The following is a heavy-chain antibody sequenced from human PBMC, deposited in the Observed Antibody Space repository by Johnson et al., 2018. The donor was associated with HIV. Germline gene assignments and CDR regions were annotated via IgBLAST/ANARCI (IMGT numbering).Heavy chain of an antibody. J-gene: IGHJ3*02. D-gene: IGHD1-26*01. CDR3: ARADRWDHGAFDI. V-gene: IGHV3-33*01. CDR1: GFTFSSYG. Sequence: QVQLVESGGGVVQPGRSLRLSCAASGFTFSSYGMHWVRQAPGKGLEWVAVIWYDGSNKYYPGSVKGRFTISRENAKNSLYLQMNSLRAGDTAVYYCARADRWDHGAFDIWGQGTMVTVSS. CDR2: IWYDGSNK.